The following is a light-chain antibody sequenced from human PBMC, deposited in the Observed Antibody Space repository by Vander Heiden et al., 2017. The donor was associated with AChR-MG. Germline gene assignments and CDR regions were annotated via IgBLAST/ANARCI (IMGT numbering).Light chain of an antibody. CDR1: QDITNY. Sequence: DIQMTQSPSSLSASVGDRVTITCQASQDITNYLNWYQQKPGKAPKLLIYDASNLEIGVPSSFSGSGSGTKFTFTISNLQPEDTATYYCQQDHNFPQTFGGGTKVEIK. J-gene: IGKJ4*01. V-gene: IGKV1-33*01. CDR2: DAS. CDR3: QQDHNFPQT.